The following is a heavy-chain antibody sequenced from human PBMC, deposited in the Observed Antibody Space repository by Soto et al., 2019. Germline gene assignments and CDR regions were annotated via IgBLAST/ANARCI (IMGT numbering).Heavy chain of an antibody. J-gene: IGHJ4*02. CDR3: ARLTSALPASPGDY. CDR2: LTHSGIT. CDR1: GGSFSGYY. Sequence: QVQLQPWGAGLLKPSETLSLACAVYGGSFSGYYWRWIRPPPGKGLEWIGELTHSGITHYNPSLGSLVPVSVDASKNQFSLKLHSVTAVATAVYDCARLTSALPASPGDYWCQGPLVRVSS. D-gene: IGHD1-26*01. V-gene: IGHV4-34*01.